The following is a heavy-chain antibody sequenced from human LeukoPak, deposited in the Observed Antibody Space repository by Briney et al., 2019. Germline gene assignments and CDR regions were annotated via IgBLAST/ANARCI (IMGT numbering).Heavy chain of an antibody. CDR1: GFTFSGYP. J-gene: IGHJ4*02. D-gene: IGHD6-19*01. CDR2: ISYDGSNK. CDR3: ARASPHSEWLVHSPYYFDY. Sequence: PGGSLRLSCAASGFTFSGYPIHWVRQAPGKGLEWVAVISYDGSNKYYADSVKGRFTISRDNSKNTLYLQMNSLRAEDTAVYYCARASPHSEWLVHSPYYFDYWGQGTLVTVSS. V-gene: IGHV3-30*14.